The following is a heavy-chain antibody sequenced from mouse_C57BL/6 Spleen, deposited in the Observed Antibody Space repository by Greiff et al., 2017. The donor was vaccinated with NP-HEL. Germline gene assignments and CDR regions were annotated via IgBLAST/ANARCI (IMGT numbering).Heavy chain of an antibody. J-gene: IGHJ4*01. V-gene: IGHV1-82*01. CDR3: ARLWEDYAMDY. CDR1: GYAFSSYW. CDR2: IYPGDGDT. D-gene: IGHD4-1*01. Sequence: VQLQQSGPELVKPGASVKISCKASGYAFSSYWMNWVKQRPGKGLEWIGRIYPGDGDTNYNGKFKGKATLTADKSSSTAYMQVSILTYEDSAVYFCARLWEDYAMDYEGQGTSVTVSS.